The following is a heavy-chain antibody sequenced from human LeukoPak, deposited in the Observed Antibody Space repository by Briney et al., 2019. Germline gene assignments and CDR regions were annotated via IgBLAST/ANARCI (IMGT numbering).Heavy chain of an antibody. CDR3: AKGTETAMALLNY. Sequence: GGSLRLSCAASGFTFNNYAMSWVRQAPGKGLEWVSAISGSGGSTYYADSVRGRFTISRDNSKNTLYLQMNSLRAEDTAVYYCAKGTETAMALLNYWGQGTLVTVSS. CDR2: ISGSGGST. D-gene: IGHD5-18*01. J-gene: IGHJ4*02. V-gene: IGHV3-23*01. CDR1: GFTFNNYA.